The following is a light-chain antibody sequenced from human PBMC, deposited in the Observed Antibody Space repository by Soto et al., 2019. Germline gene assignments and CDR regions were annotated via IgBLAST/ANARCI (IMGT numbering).Light chain of an antibody. CDR3: QQRSNWLT. J-gene: IGKJ4*01. CDR2: DAS. V-gene: IGKV3-11*01. CDR1: QSVGSS. Sequence: EIVLTQSPATLSLSPGERATLSCRAGQSVGSSLAWYQQKRGQAPRLLIYDASNRATGIPARFSGSGSGTDFTLTISSLEPEDFAVYYCQQRSNWLTFGGGTKVEIK.